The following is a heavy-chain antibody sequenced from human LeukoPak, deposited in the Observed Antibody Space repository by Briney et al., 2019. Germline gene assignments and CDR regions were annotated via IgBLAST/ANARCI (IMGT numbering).Heavy chain of an antibody. V-gene: IGHV4-34*01. CDR1: GGSFSGYY. Sequence: SETLSLTCDVYGGSFSGYYWSWIRQPPGKGLEWIGEIKHSGSTNYNPSLKSRVTISVDTSKNQFSMKLSSVTAADTAVYYCARDILEAAAGWAEYFQHWGQGTLVTVSS. D-gene: IGHD6-13*01. J-gene: IGHJ1*01. CDR2: IKHSGST. CDR3: ARDILEAAAGWAEYFQH.